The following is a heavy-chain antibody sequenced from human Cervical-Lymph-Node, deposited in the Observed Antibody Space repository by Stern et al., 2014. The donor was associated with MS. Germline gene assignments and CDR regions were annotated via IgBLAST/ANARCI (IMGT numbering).Heavy chain of an antibody. CDR1: GYSSTYW. Sequence: VQLVQSGAEVKRPGESLEISCTTSGYSSTYWIAWVRQKPGKGLEWMGIIYPDDSDVRYSPSFQGQVTTSVDRSINTAYLRWSSLKASDTALYFCARRNGDLAFDYWGQGTLVTVSS. CDR2: IYPDDSDV. CDR3: ARRNGDLAFDY. V-gene: IGHV5-51*01. D-gene: IGHD2-21*01. J-gene: IGHJ4*02.